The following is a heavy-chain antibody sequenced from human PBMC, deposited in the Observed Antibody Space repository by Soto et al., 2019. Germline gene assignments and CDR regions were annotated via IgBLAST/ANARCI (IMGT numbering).Heavy chain of an antibody. D-gene: IGHD6-6*01. Sequence: ASETLSLTCTVSGGSISSGGYYWSWIRQHPGKGLEWIGYIYYSGSTYYNPSLKSRVTISVDTSKNQFSLKLSSVTAADTAVYYCARGRYSSSSPEDYWGQGTLVTVSS. J-gene: IGHJ4*02. CDR1: GGSISSGGYY. CDR2: IYYSGST. CDR3: ARGRYSSSSPEDY. V-gene: IGHV4-31*03.